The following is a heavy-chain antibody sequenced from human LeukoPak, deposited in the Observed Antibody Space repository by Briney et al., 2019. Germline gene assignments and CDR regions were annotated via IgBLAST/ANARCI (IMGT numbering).Heavy chain of an antibody. CDR2: IYYSGST. Sequence: SETLSLTCTVSGGSISSYYWSWIRQPPGKGLEWIGYIYYSGSTNYNPSLKSRVTISVDTSKNQFSLKLSSVTAADTAVYYCARDGYCSGGSCYRGAYNWFDPWGQGTLVTVSS. CDR1: GGSISSYY. CDR3: ARDGYCSGGSCYRGAYNWFDP. D-gene: IGHD2-15*01. J-gene: IGHJ5*02. V-gene: IGHV4-59*01.